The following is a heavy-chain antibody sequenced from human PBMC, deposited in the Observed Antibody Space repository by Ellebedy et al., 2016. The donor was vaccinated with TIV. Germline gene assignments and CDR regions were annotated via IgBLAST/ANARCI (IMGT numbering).Heavy chain of an antibody. J-gene: IGHJ4*02. CDR1: RFTFSPYA. D-gene: IGHD6-19*01. V-gene: IGHV3-23*01. CDR2: ISGIGDAT. Sequence: GGSLRLSCAASRFTFSPYAMTWVRQAPGKGLEWVSIISGIGDATYYADSVKGRFTISRDNSKNTLYLQMNSLRAEDTAVYYCARGGGSGWRVYFDSWGQGTLVTVSS. CDR3: ARGGGSGWRVYFDS.